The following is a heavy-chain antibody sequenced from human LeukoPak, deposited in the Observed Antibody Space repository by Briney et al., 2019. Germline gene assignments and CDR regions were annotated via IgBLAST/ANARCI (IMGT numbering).Heavy chain of an antibody. CDR2: ISYDGSNK. J-gene: IGHJ4*02. Sequence: GGSLRLSCAASGFTFSSYGMHWVRQAPGKGLEWMAVISYDGSNKYYADSVKGRFTISRDNSKNTLYLQMNSLRAEDTAVYYCARRHSNYFSDYWGQGTLVTVSS. V-gene: IGHV3-30*03. CDR1: GFTFSSYG. CDR3: ARRHSNYFSDY. D-gene: IGHD4-11*01.